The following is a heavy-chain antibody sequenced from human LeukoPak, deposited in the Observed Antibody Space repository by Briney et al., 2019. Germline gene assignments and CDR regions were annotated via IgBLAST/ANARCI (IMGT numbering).Heavy chain of an antibody. D-gene: IGHD3-10*01. V-gene: IGHV3-15*01. J-gene: IGHJ3*02. CDR1: GFTFSNAW. Sequence: PGGSLRLSCAGSGFTFSNAWMSWVRQAPGKGLEWVGRIKSKTDGGTTDYAAPVKGRFTISRDDSKNTLYLQMNSLKTEDTAVYYCTTDYYGSGSYPDAFDIWGRGTMVTVSS. CDR3: TTDYYGSGSYPDAFDI. CDR2: IKSKTDGGTT.